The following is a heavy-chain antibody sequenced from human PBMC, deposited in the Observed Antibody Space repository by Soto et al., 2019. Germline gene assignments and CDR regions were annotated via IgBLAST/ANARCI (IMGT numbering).Heavy chain of an antibody. CDR3: GRDLTSNANCIDP. CDR2: IYYTGKT. V-gene: IGHV4-30-4*01. CDR1: GDYIHVGGYY. Sequence: QVQLQESGPGLVKPSQTLSLTCSVSGDYIHVGGYYWTWIRQRPGKGLEWMGYIYYTGKTYYNPSLESRLTMSVDRSKNQFSLRLTPVPAADTAVYFCGRDLTSNANCIDPWGQGTLVTVSS. J-gene: IGHJ5*02. D-gene: IGHD2-2*01.